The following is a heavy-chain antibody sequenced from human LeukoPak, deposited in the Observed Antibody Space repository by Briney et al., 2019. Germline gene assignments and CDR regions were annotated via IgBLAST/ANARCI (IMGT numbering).Heavy chain of an antibody. D-gene: IGHD3-3*01. J-gene: IGHJ5*02. CDR2: IYTSGST. CDR3: ARDSSDYAFAVPLNWFDP. V-gene: IGHV4-4*07. CDR1: GGSISSYY. Sequence: SESLSLTCTVSGGSISSYYWSWIRQPAGKGLEWIGRIYTSGSTNYNPSLKSRVTMSVDTSKNQFSLKLSSVTAADTAVYYCARDSSDYAFAVPLNWFDPWGQGTLVTVSS.